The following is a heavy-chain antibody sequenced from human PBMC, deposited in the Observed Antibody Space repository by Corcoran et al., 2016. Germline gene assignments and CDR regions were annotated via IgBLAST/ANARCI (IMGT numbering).Heavy chain of an antibody. CDR3: ARGEHGYSSSWSYYYYYYGMDV. CDR1: GYTFTSYD. Sequence: QVQLVQSGAEVKKPGASVKVSCKASGYTFTSYDINWVRQATGQGLEWMGWMNPNSGNTGYAQKFQGRVTMTRNTSISTAYMELSSLRSEDTAVYYCARGEHGYSSSWSYYYYYYGMDVWGQGTTVTVSS. V-gene: IGHV1-8*01. J-gene: IGHJ6*02. D-gene: IGHD6-13*01. CDR2: MNPNSGNT.